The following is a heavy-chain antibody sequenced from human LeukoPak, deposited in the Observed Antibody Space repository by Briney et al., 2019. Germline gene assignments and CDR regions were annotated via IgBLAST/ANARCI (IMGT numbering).Heavy chain of an antibody. CDR1: GFTFSSYS. V-gene: IGHV3-21*05. CDR3: ARDRRMAAAGTEIDY. J-gene: IGHJ4*02. CDR2: IRDSGIT. Sequence: GGSLRLSCAASGFTFSSYSMNWVRQAPGKGLEWISHIRDSGITDYADSVKGQFTISRDNAKNSLYLQMNSLRAEDTAVYYCARDRRMAAAGTEIDYWGQGTLVTVSS. D-gene: IGHD6-13*01.